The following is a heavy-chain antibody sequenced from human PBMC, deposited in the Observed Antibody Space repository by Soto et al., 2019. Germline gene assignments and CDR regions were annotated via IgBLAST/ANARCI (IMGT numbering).Heavy chain of an antibody. CDR3: ARGRELRFLEWSRRSYNLFDP. CDR1: GYTFTGYY. D-gene: IGHD3-3*01. CDR2: INPNSGGT. V-gene: IGHV1-2*04. Sequence: GASVKVSCKASGYTFTGYYMHWVRQAPGQGLEWMGWINPNSGGTNYAQKFQGWVTMTRDTSISTAYMELSRLRSDDTAVYYCARGRELRFLEWSRRSYNLFDPWGQGTLVTVAS. J-gene: IGHJ5*02.